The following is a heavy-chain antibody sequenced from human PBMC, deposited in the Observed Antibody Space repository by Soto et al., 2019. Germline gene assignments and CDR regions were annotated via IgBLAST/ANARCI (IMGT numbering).Heavy chain of an antibody. J-gene: IGHJ4*02. Sequence: GGALRLSCVASGLTFGSRAMSWVRQAPGEGLQWVSTITDTGGDAKYADSVRGRFVISRDNSKKTLYLQMTSLTAEDSAMYFCARGSTDSYPGSRIFDFWGRGTLVTVSS. CDR2: ITDTGGDA. V-gene: IGHV3-23*01. CDR3: ARGSTDSYPGSRIFDF. CDR1: GLTFGSRA. D-gene: IGHD3-10*01.